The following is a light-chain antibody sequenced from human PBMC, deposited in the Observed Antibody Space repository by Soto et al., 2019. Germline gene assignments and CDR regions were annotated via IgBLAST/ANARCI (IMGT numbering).Light chain of an antibody. V-gene: IGKV3-11*01. Sequence: EIVLTQSPATLSLSPGEGATLSCRASQSVDSDLAWYQQKPGQAPRLLIYDASNRATGIPPRFSGSGSGTDFTLTVSSLEPEDFAVYYCQQRSTWPLTFGGGTKVDI. CDR1: QSVDSD. CDR2: DAS. CDR3: QQRSTWPLT. J-gene: IGKJ4*01.